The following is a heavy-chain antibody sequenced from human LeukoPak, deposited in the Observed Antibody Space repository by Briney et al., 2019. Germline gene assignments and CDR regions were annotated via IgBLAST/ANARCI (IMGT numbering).Heavy chain of an antibody. CDR3: AREGYSGSGDDY. J-gene: IGHJ4*02. D-gene: IGHD2-15*01. V-gene: IGHV1-46*01. Sequence: ASVKVSCKASGYTFTSYYMHGVRHAPGQGIEWMGIINPSGGSTSYAQKFQGRVTMTRDTSTSTVYMELSSLRSEDTAVYYCAREGYSGSGDDYWGQGTLVTASS. CDR1: GYTFTSYY. CDR2: INPSGGST.